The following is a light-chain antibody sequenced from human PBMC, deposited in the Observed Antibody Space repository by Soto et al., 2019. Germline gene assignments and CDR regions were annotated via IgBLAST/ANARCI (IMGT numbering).Light chain of an antibody. CDR1: QSISSC. J-gene: IGKJ4*01. V-gene: IGKV1-5*03. CDR2: KTS. Sequence: DIQLTQSPSILSASVGDRVTITCRASQSISSCLAWYQQKPGKAPKLLIYKTSNLESGVPSRFSGSGSGTEFSLTISSLQPDDFATYYCQHYKSYSLAFGRGTKVDIK. CDR3: QHYKSYSLA.